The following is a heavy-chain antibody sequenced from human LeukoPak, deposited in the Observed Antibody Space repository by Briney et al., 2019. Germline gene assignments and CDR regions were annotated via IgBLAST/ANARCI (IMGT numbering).Heavy chain of an antibody. CDR1: GFTFSRNG. J-gene: IGHJ4*02. D-gene: IGHD4/OR15-4a*01. CDR3: AKDRDYIMGIVDY. CDR2: IWYDGSNE. Sequence: GGSLRLPCAASGFTFSRNGMHWVRQAPGKGLEWVAVIWYDGSNEYYADSVKGRFTVSRDNSKNTMYLQMNSLRAEDTAVYYCAKDRDYIMGIVDYWGQGTLVTVSS. V-gene: IGHV3-33*06.